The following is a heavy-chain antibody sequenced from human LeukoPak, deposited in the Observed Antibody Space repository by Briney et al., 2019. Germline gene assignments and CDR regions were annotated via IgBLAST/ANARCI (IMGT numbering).Heavy chain of an antibody. V-gene: IGHV3-72*01. CDR1: GFTFSAYY. CDR2: IRNKGLGYST. J-gene: IGHJ3*02. CDR3: AILPRGYCSADSCYDAFDI. Sequence: QSGGSLRLSCAASGFTFSAYYMDWVRHGPGKGLEWIGRIRNKGLGYSTEYAASVTGRFTISRDDSQSSLYLQMHSLESEDAAVYYCAILPRGYCSADSCYDAFDIWGQGTMVTVSS. D-gene: IGHD2-15*01.